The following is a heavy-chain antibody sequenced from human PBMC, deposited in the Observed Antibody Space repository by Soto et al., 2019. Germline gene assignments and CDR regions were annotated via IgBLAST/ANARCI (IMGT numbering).Heavy chain of an antibody. CDR1: GGSISSYY. Sequence: PSETLSLTCTVSGGSISSYYWSWIRQPPGKGLEWIGYIYYSGSTNYNPSLKSRVTISVDTSKNQFSLKLSSVTAADTAVYYCARSILSSWYYFDYWGQGTLVTVSS. J-gene: IGHJ4*02. V-gene: IGHV4-59*01. CDR2: IYYSGST. CDR3: ARSILSSWYYFDY. D-gene: IGHD6-13*01.